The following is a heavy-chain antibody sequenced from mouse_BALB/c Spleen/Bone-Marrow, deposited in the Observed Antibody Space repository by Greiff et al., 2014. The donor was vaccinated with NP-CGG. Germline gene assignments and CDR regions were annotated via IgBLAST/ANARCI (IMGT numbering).Heavy chain of an antibody. J-gene: IGHJ3*01. CDR1: GYTFTSYW. CDR3: ARSAPWDGFAY. D-gene: IGHD4-1*01. V-gene: IGHV1-7*01. CDR2: INPSTGYT. Sequence: VQLVESGAELAKPGASVKMSCKASGYTFTSYWMHWVKQRPGQGLEWIGYINPSTGYTEYNQKFKDRATLTADKSSSTAYMQLSSLTSEDSAVYYGARSAPWDGFAYWGQGTLVTVSA.